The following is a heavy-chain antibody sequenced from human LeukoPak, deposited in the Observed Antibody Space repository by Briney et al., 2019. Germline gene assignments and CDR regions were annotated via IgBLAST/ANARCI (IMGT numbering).Heavy chain of an antibody. D-gene: IGHD5-18*01. CDR2: IKQDGSEK. J-gene: IGHJ4*02. V-gene: IGHV3-7*01. CDR3: AKGDRGYSLRASDYFDY. Sequence: GGSLRLSCAASGFTFSSYWMSWVRQAPGKGLEWVANIKQDGSEKYYVDSVKGRFTISRDNAKNSLYLQMNSLRAEDTAVYYCAKGDRGYSLRASDYFDYWGQGTLVTVSS. CDR1: GFTFSSYW.